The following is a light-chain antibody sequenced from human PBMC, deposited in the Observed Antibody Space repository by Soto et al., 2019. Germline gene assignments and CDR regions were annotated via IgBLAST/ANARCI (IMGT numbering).Light chain of an antibody. V-gene: IGKV1-12*02. CDR3: QQASSFASP. CDR2: SAS. CDR1: QDIYNW. Sequence: DIQMTQSPSSVSASVGDRVTITCRASQDIYNWLAWYQQKPGKAPKLLIYSASNLQTGVPSRFSGSRSGTDFTLTVSNLQPEDSAMYYCQQASSFASPFGGGTRVEIK. J-gene: IGKJ4*01.